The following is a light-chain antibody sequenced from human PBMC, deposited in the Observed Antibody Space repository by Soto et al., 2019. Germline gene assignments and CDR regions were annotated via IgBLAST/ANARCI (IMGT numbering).Light chain of an antibody. CDR1: SSDVGGYNY. CDR2: EVS. V-gene: IGLV2-8*01. CDR3: SSYAGSNNLV. Sequence: QSVLTQPPSASGSPGQSVTISSTGTSSDVGGYNYVSWYQQHPGKAPKLMIYEVSKRPSGVPDRFSGSKSGNTASLTVSGLQAEDEADYYCSSYAGSNNLVFGGGTKLTVL. J-gene: IGLJ2*01.